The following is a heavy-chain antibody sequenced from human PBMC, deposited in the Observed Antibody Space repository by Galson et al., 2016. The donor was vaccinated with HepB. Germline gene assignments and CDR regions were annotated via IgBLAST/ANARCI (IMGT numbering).Heavy chain of an antibody. CDR3: AHGSGWLFDY. V-gene: IGHV2-5*01. Sequence: PALVKPTQTLTLTCTFSGFSLTTTAVGVGWFRQPPGKALEWLALIYWNDDNHYSPSLRSRLTLTKDTSKNYVVLTMTNMDPVDTATYYCAHGSGWLFDYWGQGTLVTVSS. J-gene: IGHJ4*02. CDR1: GFSLTTTAVG. CDR2: IYWNDDN. D-gene: IGHD6-19*01.